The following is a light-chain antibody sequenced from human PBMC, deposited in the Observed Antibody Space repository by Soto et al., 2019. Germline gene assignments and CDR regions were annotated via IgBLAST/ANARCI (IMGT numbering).Light chain of an antibody. CDR2: GAS. V-gene: IGKV3-20*01. CDR3: QQYDNSPQVT. CDR1: QSVSSNY. J-gene: IGKJ5*01. Sequence: EIVWTQSPGTLSFSPGERATLACRASQSVSSNYLAWYQQKPGQAPRLLIYGASSRATGIPDRFSGSGSGTDFTLTISRLEPEDFAVYYCQQYDNSPQVTFGQGTRLDIK.